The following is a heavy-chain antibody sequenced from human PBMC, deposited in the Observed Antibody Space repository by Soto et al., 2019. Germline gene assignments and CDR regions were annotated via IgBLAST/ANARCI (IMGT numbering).Heavy chain of an antibody. D-gene: IGHD2-15*01. V-gene: IGHV3-30-3*01. J-gene: IGHJ4*02. CDR1: GFTFSSYA. CDR2: ISYDGSNK. Sequence: QVQLVESGGGVVQPGRSLRLSCAASGFTFSSYAMHWVRQAPGKGLEWVAVISYDGSNKYYADSVKGRFTISRDNSKNTLYLQMNSLRAEDTAVYYCARVSLIVVVVAATLDFDYWGQGTLVTVSS. CDR3: ARVSLIVVVVAATLDFDY.